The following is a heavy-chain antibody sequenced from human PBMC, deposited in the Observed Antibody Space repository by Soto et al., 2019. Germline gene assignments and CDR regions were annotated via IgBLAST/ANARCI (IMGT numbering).Heavy chain of an antibody. Sequence: ASVKVSCKASGYSFTRYGIGWARQAPGQGLEWMGWINAYNGNTNYAQNLQGRLTLTTDTSTTTAYMELRSLRSNDTAIYYCAIVYVYVTPSPQYVWGQGTTVTVSS. CDR2: INAYNGNT. D-gene: IGHD3-16*01. V-gene: IGHV1-18*01. CDR1: GYSFTRYG. J-gene: IGHJ6*02. CDR3: AIVYVYVTPSPQYV.